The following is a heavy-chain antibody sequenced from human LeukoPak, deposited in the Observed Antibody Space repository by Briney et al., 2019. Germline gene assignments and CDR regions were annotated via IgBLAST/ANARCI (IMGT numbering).Heavy chain of an antibody. CDR1: RYTFTTYT. CDR2: INAGNGNT. CDR3: ARVSLWFGELFDY. J-gene: IGHJ4*02. Sequence: ASVKVSCTASRYTFTTYTIHWVRQAPGQRLEWMGWINAGNGNTKYSQKFQGRVTITRDTSASTAYMELSSLRSEDTAVYYCARVSLWFGELFDYWGQGTLVTVSS. D-gene: IGHD3-10*01. V-gene: IGHV1-3*01.